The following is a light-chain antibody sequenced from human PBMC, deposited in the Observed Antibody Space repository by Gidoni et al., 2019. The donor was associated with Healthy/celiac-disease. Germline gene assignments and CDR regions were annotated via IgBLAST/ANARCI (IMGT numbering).Light chain of an antibody. J-gene: IGKJ4*01. CDR2: DAS. V-gene: IGKV1-33*01. Sequence: DIQMTQSPSSLSASVGDRVTITCQASQDISNYLNWYQQKPGKAPKLLIYDASNLETGVPSRFSGSGSGTDFTFTISSLQPEDIATYYCLTFGGGTKVEIK. CDR1: QDISNY. CDR3: LT.